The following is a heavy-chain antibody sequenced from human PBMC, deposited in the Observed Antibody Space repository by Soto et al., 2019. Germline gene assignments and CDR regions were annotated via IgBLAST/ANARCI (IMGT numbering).Heavy chain of an antibody. V-gene: IGHV1-3*01. CDR3: ARFAMVRGVHTWFDP. Sequence: ASVKVSCKASGYTFTSYAMHWLPQAPGQRLEWMGWINAGNGNTKYSQKFQGRVTITRDTSASTAYMELSSLRSEDTAVYYCARFAMVRGVHTWFDPWGQGTLVTVSS. J-gene: IGHJ5*02. CDR2: INAGNGNT. D-gene: IGHD3-10*01. CDR1: GYTFTSYA.